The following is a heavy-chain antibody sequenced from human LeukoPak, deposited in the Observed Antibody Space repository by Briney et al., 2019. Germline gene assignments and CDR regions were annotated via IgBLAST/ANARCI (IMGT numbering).Heavy chain of an antibody. J-gene: IGHJ4*02. Sequence: GGSLRLSCAASGFTFRNYNMNWVRQAPGKGLEWVSSISESSSFIQYADSLKGRFAISRDNAKNSLYLQMNSLRAEDTAVYYCARGGPRGYWGQGTLVTVSP. V-gene: IGHV3-21*01. CDR2: ISESSSFI. CDR1: GFTFRNYN. CDR3: ARGGPRGY.